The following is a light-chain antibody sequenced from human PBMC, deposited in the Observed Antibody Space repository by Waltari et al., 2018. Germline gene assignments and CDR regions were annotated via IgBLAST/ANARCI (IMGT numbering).Light chain of an antibody. V-gene: IGKV3-20*01. CDR1: QSVSSSY. CDR3: QHYGSSPLT. Sequence: IVLTQSPGTLSLSQGERATLSCRASQSVSSSYVSCHQQPHRPPPRLLNCAASSSATGLPDMCSGSSSVTDSPLTISLLAPEYAAFYYLQHYGSSPLTFGGGTKVEI. J-gene: IGKJ4*01. CDR2: AAS.